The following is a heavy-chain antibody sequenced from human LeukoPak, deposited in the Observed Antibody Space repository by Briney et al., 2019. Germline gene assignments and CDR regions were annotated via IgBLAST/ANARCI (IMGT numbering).Heavy chain of an antibody. CDR1: GFTFSRYA. D-gene: IGHD3-10*01. CDR2: ISGSGDST. CDR3: AKDGIALVRGVIPQVDC. V-gene: IGHV3-23*01. J-gene: IGHJ4*02. Sequence: GGSLTLSCAASGFTFSRYAMSWVRQAPGKGLEWVSTISGSGDSTYYADSVKGRFTISRDNSKNTLYLQMNSLRAEDTAIYYCAKDGIALVRGVIPQVDCWGQGTLVTVSS.